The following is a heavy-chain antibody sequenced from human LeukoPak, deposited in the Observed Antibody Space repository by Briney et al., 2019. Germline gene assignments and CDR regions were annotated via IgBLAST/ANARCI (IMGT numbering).Heavy chain of an antibody. V-gene: IGHV3-66*02. Sequence: PGGSLRLSCAASGFTVSSNYMSWVRQAPGKGLEWVSVIYSGGSTYYADSVKGRFTISRDNSKNTLYLQMNSLRAEDTAVYYCASVVRSGGSCYSDYWGQGTLVTVSS. J-gene: IGHJ4*02. D-gene: IGHD2-15*01. CDR1: GFTVSSNY. CDR2: IYSGGST. CDR3: ASVVRSGGSCYSDY.